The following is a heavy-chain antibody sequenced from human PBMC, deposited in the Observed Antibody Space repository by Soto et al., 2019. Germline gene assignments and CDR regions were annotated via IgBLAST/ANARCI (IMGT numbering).Heavy chain of an antibody. J-gene: IGHJ4*02. CDR3: ARLIAAAGGNRAY. V-gene: IGHV4-39*01. CDR2: IYYSGST. Sequence: QLQLQESGPGLVKPSETLSLTCTVSGGSISTSSYYWGWIRQPPGKGLEWIGSIYYSGSTYYNPSLKSRVTISADTSKNQLSLKLSSVTAADTAVYYCARLIAAAGGNRAYWGQGTLVTVSS. D-gene: IGHD6-13*01. CDR1: GGSISTSSYY.